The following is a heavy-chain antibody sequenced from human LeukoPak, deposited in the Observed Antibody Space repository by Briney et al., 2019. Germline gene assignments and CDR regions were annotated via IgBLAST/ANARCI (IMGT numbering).Heavy chain of an antibody. V-gene: IGHV1-18*04. CDR2: ISAYNGNT. Sequence: APVKVSCKASGYTFTSYGISWVRQAPGQGLEWMGWISAYNGNTNYAQKLQGRVTMTTDTSTSTAYMELRSLRSDDTAVYYCARGSEYQLLSSFYFDYWGQGTLVTVSS. J-gene: IGHJ4*02. CDR3: ARGSEYQLLSSFYFDY. D-gene: IGHD2-2*01. CDR1: GYTFTSYG.